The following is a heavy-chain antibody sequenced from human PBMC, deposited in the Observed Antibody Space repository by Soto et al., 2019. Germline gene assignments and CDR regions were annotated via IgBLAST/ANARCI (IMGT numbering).Heavy chain of an antibody. Sequence: GGSLRLSCAGSGFTFANAWMSWVRQAPGKGLEWVGRIKSKTDGGTTDFAAPVKGRFSISRDDSKKMVFLQMDSLRTEDTAVYYCTTDFGSTSYGFDYWGQGALVTVS. V-gene: IGHV3-15*01. J-gene: IGHJ4*02. CDR1: GFTFANAW. D-gene: IGHD5-18*01. CDR2: IKSKTDGGTT. CDR3: TTDFGSTSYGFDY.